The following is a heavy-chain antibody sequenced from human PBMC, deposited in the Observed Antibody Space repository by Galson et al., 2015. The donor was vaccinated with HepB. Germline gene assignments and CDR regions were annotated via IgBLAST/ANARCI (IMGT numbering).Heavy chain of an antibody. J-gene: IGHJ5*02. Sequence: ETLSLTCTVSGGSISSSSYYWGWIRQPPGKGLEWIGEINHSGSTNYNPSLKSRVTISVDTSKNQFSLKLSSVTAADTAVYYCAKGGRRAKYKLPKGAHWFDPWGQGTLVTVSS. CDR1: GGSISSSSYY. D-gene: IGHD2-2*01. CDR2: INHSGST. V-gene: IGHV4-39*07. CDR3: AKGGRRAKYKLPKGAHWFDP.